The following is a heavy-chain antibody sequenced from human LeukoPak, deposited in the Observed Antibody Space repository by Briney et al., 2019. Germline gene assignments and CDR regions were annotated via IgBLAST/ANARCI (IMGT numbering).Heavy chain of an antibody. D-gene: IGHD3-10*01. Sequence: GGSLRLSCAASGFTFSSYVMSWVRQAPGKGLEWVSAISGSGGSTYYADSVKGRFTISRDNSKNTLYLQMNSLRAEDTAVYYCAKDPYYGSRHCYFDYWGQGTLVTVSS. CDR3: AKDPYYGSRHCYFDY. V-gene: IGHV3-23*01. CDR1: GFTFSSYV. CDR2: ISGSGGST. J-gene: IGHJ4*02.